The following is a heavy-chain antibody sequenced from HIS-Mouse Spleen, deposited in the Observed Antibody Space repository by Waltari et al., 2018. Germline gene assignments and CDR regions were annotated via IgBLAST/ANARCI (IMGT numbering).Heavy chain of an antibody. CDR2: INPNSGGT. CDR3: ARDTEGLGIYRYFDL. Sequence: QVQLVQYGAEVKKPGASVKVSCKASGYTFNGYYMPWVRQAPGQGLEWMGWINPNSGGTNYAQKFQGRVTMTRDTSISTAYMELSRLRSDDTAVYYCARDTEGLGIYRYFDLWGRGTLVTVSS. CDR1: GYTFNGYY. D-gene: IGHD7-27*01. J-gene: IGHJ2*01. V-gene: IGHV1-2*02.